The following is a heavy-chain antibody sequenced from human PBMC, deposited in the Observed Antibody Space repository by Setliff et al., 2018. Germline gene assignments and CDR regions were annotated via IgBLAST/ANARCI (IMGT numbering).Heavy chain of an antibody. J-gene: IGHJ4*02. V-gene: IGHV3-48*01. CDR2: LSSTSDTV. CDR1: GFTFTSYS. CDR3: ARVGSSSSPDY. Sequence: GGSLRLSCAASGFTFTSYSFNWVRQAPGKGLEWISYLSSTSDTVYYADSVRGRFTLSRDNAKNSLYLQMNSLRAEDTAVYYCARVGSSSSPDYWGQGTPVTVSS. D-gene: IGHD6-13*01.